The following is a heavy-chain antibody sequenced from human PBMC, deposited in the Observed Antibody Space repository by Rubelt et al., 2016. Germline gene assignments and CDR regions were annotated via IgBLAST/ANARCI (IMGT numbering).Heavy chain of an antibody. D-gene: IGHD3-16*01. CDR2: IIPILGIA. CDR3: ARGRGEMIAIDY. Sequence: QVQLVQSGAEVKKPGSSVKVSCKASGGTFSSYAISWVRQAPGQGLEWMGRIIPILGIANYAQKFQGRVTITADKSTSTAYMELRSLRSDDTAVYYCARGRGEMIAIDYWGQGTLVTVSS. CDR1: GGTFSSYA. V-gene: IGHV1-69*09. J-gene: IGHJ4*02.